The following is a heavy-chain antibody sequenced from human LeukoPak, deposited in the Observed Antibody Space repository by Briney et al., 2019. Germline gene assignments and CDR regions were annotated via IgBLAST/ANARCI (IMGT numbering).Heavy chain of an antibody. CDR2: IWYDGSNK. V-gene: IGHV3-33*01. Sequence: GGSLRLSCAASRFTFSSYGMHWVRQAPGKGLEWVAVIWYDGSNKYYADSVKGRFTISRDNSKNTLYPQMNSLRAEDTAVYYCARVGTSSRGGSIDYWGQGTLVTVSS. J-gene: IGHJ4*02. D-gene: IGHD2-2*01. CDR1: RFTFSSYG. CDR3: ARVGTSSRGGSIDY.